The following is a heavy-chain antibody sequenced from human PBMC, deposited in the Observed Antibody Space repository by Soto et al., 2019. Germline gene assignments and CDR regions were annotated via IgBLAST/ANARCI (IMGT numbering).Heavy chain of an antibody. J-gene: IGHJ3*02. CDR2: IYYSGST. V-gene: IGHV4-59*08. CDR1: GGSISSYY. CDR3: ARRGAAYCGGDCYSDAFDI. Sequence: QVQLQESGPGLVKPSETLSLTCTVSGGSISSYYWSWIRQPPGKGLEWIGYIYYSGSTNYNPSLKRRVTISVDTSKNQFSLTLSSVTAADTAVYYCARRGAAYCGGDCYSDAFDIWGQGTMVTVSS. D-gene: IGHD2-21*02.